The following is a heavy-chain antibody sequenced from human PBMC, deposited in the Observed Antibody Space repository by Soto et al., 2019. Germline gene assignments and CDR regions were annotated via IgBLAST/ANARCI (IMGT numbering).Heavy chain of an antibody. CDR2: INNGGST. CDR3: VRENYYYGMDV. J-gene: IGHJ6*02. V-gene: IGHV3-66*01. Sequence: EVQLVESGGTLVQPGGSLKLSCAASGFDASVNYMTWVRQAPGKGLEWVSAINNGGSTFYTDSVKGRFTISRDDSKNMLFLQINSRSVEDTAMYYCVRENYYYGMDVWGQGTAVTVSS. CDR1: GFDASVNY.